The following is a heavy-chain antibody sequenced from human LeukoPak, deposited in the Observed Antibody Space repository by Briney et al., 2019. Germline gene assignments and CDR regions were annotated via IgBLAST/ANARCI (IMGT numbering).Heavy chain of an antibody. V-gene: IGHV3-11*04. CDR1: GFTFSDYY. D-gene: IGHD3-3*01. CDR2: ISSSGSTI. CDR3: ARDRADFWSAEYDY. Sequence: GGSLRLSCAASGFTFSDYYMSWIRQAPGKGLEWVSYISSSGSTIYYADSVKGRFTISRDNAKNSLYLQMNSLRAEDTAVYYCARDRADFWSAEYDYWGQGTLVTVSS. J-gene: IGHJ4*02.